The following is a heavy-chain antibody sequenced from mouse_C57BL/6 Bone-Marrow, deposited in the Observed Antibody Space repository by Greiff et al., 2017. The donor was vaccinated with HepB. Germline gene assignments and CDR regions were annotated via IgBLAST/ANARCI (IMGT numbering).Heavy chain of an antibody. CDR3: AGLLWLRRGYFDV. D-gene: IGHD2-2*01. CDR2: INPGSGGT. CDR1: GYAFTNYL. V-gene: IGHV1-54*01. Sequence: VKLMESGAELVRPGTSVKVSCKASGYAFTNYLIEWVKQRPGQGLEWIGVINPGSGGTNYHEKFKGKATLTAAKSSSTAYMQLSSLTSEDSAVFFCAGLLWLRRGYFDVWGTGTTVTVSS. J-gene: IGHJ1*03.